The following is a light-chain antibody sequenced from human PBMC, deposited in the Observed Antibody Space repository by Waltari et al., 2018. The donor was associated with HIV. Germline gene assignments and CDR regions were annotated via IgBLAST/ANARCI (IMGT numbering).Light chain of an antibody. CDR1: QDISNY. CDR2: DAS. CDR3: QQYDNLPSYT. J-gene: IGKJ2*01. V-gene: IGKV1-33*01. Sequence: DIQMTQSTCSLSASVGDRVTITCQASQDISNYLNWYQQKPGKAPKLLIYDASNLETGVPSRFSGSGSGTDFTFTISSLQPEDIATYYCQQYDNLPSYTFGQGTKLEIK.